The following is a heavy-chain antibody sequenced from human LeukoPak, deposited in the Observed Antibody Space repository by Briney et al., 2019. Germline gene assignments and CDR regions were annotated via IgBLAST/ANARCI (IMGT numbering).Heavy chain of an antibody. V-gene: IGHV4-34*01. CDR2: INHSRST. J-gene: IGHJ6*03. Sequence: SETLSLTCAVYGGSFSPYYWSWIRQSPDKGLEWIGEINHSRSTNYNPSLKSRVTISVDTSKNQFSLKLSSVTAADTAVYYCARQAPMHGGKYYYYYYVDVWGKGTTVTISS. CDR3: ARQAPMHGGKYYYYYYVDV. D-gene: IGHD4-23*01. CDR1: GGSFSPYY.